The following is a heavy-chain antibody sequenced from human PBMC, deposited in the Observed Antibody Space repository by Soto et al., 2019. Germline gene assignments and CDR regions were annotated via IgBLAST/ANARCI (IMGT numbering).Heavy chain of an antibody. CDR2: INPSGGST. Sequence: QVRLVQSGAEVKKPGASVKLSCKASGYTFTNYYMHWVRQASGQGLEWMGIINPSGGSTNNAQKVQGRVTMTRDTSTSTVYMELSSLKSEDTAVYYCARAYYYDSGALDYWGQGTLVTVSS. J-gene: IGHJ4*02. V-gene: IGHV1-46*01. CDR3: ARAYYYDSGALDY. D-gene: IGHD3-22*01. CDR1: GYTFTNYY.